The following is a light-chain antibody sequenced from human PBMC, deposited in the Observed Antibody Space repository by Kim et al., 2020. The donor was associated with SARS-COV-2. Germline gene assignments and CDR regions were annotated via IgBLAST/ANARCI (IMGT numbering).Light chain of an antibody. CDR1: QSVLHTYKNKNY. Sequence: DILMTQSPDSLAVSLGERATIHCKTSQSVLHTYKNKNYLAWYQQKPGQPPKLVLYWASTRESGVPDRFSGSGSGTDFTLTISSLQAEDVAVYYCQQYYDKPPTFGQGTKVDIK. V-gene: IGKV4-1*01. CDR3: QQYYDKPPT. CDR2: WAS. J-gene: IGKJ1*01.